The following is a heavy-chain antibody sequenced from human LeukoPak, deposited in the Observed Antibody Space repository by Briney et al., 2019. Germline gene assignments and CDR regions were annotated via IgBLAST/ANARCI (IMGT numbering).Heavy chain of an antibody. D-gene: IGHD3-10*01. CDR3: ARHELWFGQMRDAFDI. V-gene: IGHV4-34*01. J-gene: IGHJ3*02. CDR2: INHSGST. CDR1: GGSFSGYY. Sequence: PSETLSLTCAVYGGSFSGYYWSWIRQPPGKGLEWIGEINHSGSTNYNPSLKSRVTISVDTSKNQFSLKLSSVTAADTAVYYCARHELWFGQMRDAFDIWGQGTMVTVSS.